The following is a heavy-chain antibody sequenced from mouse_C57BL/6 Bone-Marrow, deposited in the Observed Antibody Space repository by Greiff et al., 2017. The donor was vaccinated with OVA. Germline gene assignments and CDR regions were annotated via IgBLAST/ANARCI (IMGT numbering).Heavy chain of an antibody. Sequence: QVQLQQPGAELVMPGASVKLSCKASGYTFTSYWMHWVKQRPGQGLEWIGEIDPSDSYTNYNQKFKGKSTLTVEKSSSTAYMQLSSLTAAASAVYDCARRGCEGSWFAYWGQGTLVTVSA. D-gene: IGHD3-3*01. CDR1: GYTFTSYW. CDR3: ARRGCEGSWFAY. V-gene: IGHV1-69*01. CDR2: IDPSDSYT. J-gene: IGHJ3*01.